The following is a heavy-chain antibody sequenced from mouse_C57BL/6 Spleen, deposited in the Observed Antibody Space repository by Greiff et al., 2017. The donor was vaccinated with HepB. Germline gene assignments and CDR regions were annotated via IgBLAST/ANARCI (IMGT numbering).Heavy chain of an antibody. CDR2: IWTGGGT. CDR1: GFSLTSYA. V-gene: IGHV2-9-1*01. J-gene: IGHJ1*03. D-gene: IGHD2-5*01. Sequence: QVQLKQSGPGLVAPSQSLSITCTVSGFSLTSYAISWVRQPPGKGLEWLGVIWTGGGTNYNSALKSRLSISKDNSKSQVFLKMNSLQTDDTARYYCARNEGAYYSNYDWYFDVWGTGTTVTVSS. CDR3: ARNEGAYYSNYDWYFDV.